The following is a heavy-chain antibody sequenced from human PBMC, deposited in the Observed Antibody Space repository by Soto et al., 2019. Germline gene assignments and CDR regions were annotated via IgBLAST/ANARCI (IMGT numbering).Heavy chain of an antibody. J-gene: IGHJ6*03. CDR1: GFTFSSYS. V-gene: IGHV3-21*01. D-gene: IGHD2-2*01. CDR3: ARVGRYCSSTSCYEDYYYYMDV. Sequence: EVQLVESGGGLVKPGGSLRLSCAASGFTFSSYSMNWVRQAPGKGLEWVPSISSSSSYIYYADSVKGRFTISRDNAKNSLYLQMNSLRAEDTAVYYCARVGRYCSSTSCYEDYYYYMDVWGKGTTVTVSS. CDR2: ISSSSSYI.